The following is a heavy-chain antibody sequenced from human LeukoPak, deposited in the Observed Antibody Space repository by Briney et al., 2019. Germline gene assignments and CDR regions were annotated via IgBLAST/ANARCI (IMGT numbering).Heavy chain of an antibody. CDR3: ARDLPTMARGVIGDDY. V-gene: IGHV1-18*01. J-gene: IGHJ4*02. CDR1: GYTFTSYG. Sequence: ASVKVSCKASGYTFTSYGISWVRQAPGQGLEWMGWISAYNGNTNYAQKLQGRVTMTTDTSTSTAYMELRSLRSDDTAVYYCARDLPTMARGVIGDDYWGQGTLVTVSS. D-gene: IGHD3-10*01. CDR2: ISAYNGNT.